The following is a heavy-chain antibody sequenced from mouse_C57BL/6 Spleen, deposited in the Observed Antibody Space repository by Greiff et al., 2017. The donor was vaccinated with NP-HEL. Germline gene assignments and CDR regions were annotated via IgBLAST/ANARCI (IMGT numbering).Heavy chain of an antibody. Sequence: VQLQQPGAELVKPGASVKVSCKASGYTFTSYWMHWVKQRPGQGLEWIGRIHPSDSDTNYNQKFKGKATLTVNKSSSTAYMQLSSLTCEDSAVYYGAIGVVTTWYFDVWGTGTTVTVSS. CDR3: AIGVVTTWYFDV. CDR2: IHPSDSDT. D-gene: IGHD2-2*01. CDR1: GYTFTSYW. J-gene: IGHJ1*03. V-gene: IGHV1-74*01.